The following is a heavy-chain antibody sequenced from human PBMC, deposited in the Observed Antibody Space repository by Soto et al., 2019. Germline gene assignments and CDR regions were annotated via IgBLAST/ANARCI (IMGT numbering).Heavy chain of an antibody. J-gene: IGHJ3*02. Sequence: GGSLRLSCAASGFTFSSYGMHWVRQAPGKGLEWVAVIWYDGSNKYYADSVKGRFTISRDNSKNTLYLQMNSLRAEDTAVYYCASSSGGSESWAFDIWGQGTMVTVSS. V-gene: IGHV3-33*01. CDR1: GFTFSSYG. CDR3: ASSSGGSESWAFDI. CDR2: IWYDGSNK. D-gene: IGHD6-19*01.